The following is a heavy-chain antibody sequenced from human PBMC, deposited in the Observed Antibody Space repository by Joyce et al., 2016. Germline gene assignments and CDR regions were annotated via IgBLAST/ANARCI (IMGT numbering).Heavy chain of an antibody. D-gene: IGHD3-16*01. Sequence: EVQLLESGGRLVQPGGSLRLSCAASGFTFINFGFNWVRQAPGKGLAWVSRISGSGVSTNYADSVKGRFTISRDNSNNTVFLQMGNVRAEDAALYYCAKDARQSGGPGGYFDLWGRGTLVAVSS. CDR1: GFTFINFG. J-gene: IGHJ2*01. V-gene: IGHV3-23*01. CDR3: AKDARQSGGPGGYFDL. CDR2: ISGSGVST.